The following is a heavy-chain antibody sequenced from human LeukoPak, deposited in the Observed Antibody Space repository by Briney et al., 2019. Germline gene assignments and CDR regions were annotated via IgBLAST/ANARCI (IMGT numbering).Heavy chain of an antibody. CDR2: ISGSGGST. CDR3: AKEFATMVRGAPYNWFDP. D-gene: IGHD3-10*01. CDR1: GFTFSSYA. V-gene: IGHV3-23*01. Sequence: PGGSLRLSCAASGFTFSSYAMSWVRQAPGKGLEWVSAISGSGGSTYYADSVKGRFTISRDNSKNTLYLQMNSLRAEDTAVYYCAKEFATMVRGAPYNWFDPWGQGTLVTVSS. J-gene: IGHJ5*02.